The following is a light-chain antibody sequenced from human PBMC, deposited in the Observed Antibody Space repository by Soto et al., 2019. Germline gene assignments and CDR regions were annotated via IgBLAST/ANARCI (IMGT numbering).Light chain of an antibody. CDR3: QQYGRAPLT. CDR2: GAS. CDR1: QSVSSSY. J-gene: IGKJ4*01. Sequence: ESVLTQSPGTLSLSPGERATLSCRASQSVSSSYLAWYQQKPGQAPRLLIYGASSRATGIPDRFSGSGSGTDFTLTISRLEPEDCGVYYCQQYGRAPLTFGGGTTLELK. V-gene: IGKV3-20*01.